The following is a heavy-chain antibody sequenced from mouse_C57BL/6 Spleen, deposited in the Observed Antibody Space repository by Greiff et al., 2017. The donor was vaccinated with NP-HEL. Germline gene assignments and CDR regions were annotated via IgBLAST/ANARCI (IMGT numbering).Heavy chain of an antibody. CDR3: ARGSSDYFDY. D-gene: IGHD1-1*01. Sequence: EVQGVESGPELVKPGASVKMSCKASGYTFTDYNMHWVKQSHGKSLEWIGYINPNNGGTSYNQKFKGKATLTVNKSSSTAYMELRSLTSEDAAVYYCARGSSDYFDYWGQGTTLTVSS. V-gene: IGHV1-22*01. CDR1: GYTFTDYN. CDR2: INPNNGGT. J-gene: IGHJ2*01.